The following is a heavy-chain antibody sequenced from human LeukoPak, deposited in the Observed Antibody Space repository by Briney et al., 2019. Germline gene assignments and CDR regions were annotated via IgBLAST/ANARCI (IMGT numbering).Heavy chain of an antibody. V-gene: IGHV4-39*01. CDR1: GGSIGSSSYY. CDR2: IYYSGST. J-gene: IGHJ4*02. Sequence: PSETLSLTCTVSGGSIGSSSYYWGWIRQPPGKGLEWIGSIYYSGSTYYNPSLKSRVTISVDTSKNQFSLKLSSVTAADTAVYYCARLSDYYGSGSYLDYWGRGTLVTVSS. D-gene: IGHD3-10*01. CDR3: ARLSDYYGSGSYLDY.